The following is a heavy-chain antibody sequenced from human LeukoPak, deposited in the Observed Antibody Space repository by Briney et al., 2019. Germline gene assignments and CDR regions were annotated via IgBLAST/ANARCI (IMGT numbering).Heavy chain of an antibody. D-gene: IGHD6-13*01. V-gene: IGHV1-18*01. Sequence: ASVKVSCKASGYTFTSYGISWVRQAPGQGLEWMGWISAYNGNTNYAQKLQGRVTMTTDTSTSTAYMELRSLRSDDTAVYYCAVIAAAGTIRPEFDYWGQGTLVTVSS. CDR2: ISAYNGNT. CDR3: AVIAAAGTIRPEFDY. CDR1: GYTFTSYG. J-gene: IGHJ4*02.